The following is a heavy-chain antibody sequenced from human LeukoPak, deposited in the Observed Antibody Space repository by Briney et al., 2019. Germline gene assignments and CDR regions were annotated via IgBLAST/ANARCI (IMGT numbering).Heavy chain of an antibody. Sequence: GGSLRLSCAASGFTFSSYGMHWVRQAPGKGLEWVAFIRYDGSNKYYADSVKGRFTISRDNSKNTLYLQMNSLRAEDTAVYYCAKDPSGYYDSSGWIDYWGQGTLVTVSS. D-gene: IGHD3-22*01. J-gene: IGHJ4*02. V-gene: IGHV3-30*02. CDR2: IRYDGSNK. CDR3: AKDPSGYYDSSGWIDY. CDR1: GFTFSSYG.